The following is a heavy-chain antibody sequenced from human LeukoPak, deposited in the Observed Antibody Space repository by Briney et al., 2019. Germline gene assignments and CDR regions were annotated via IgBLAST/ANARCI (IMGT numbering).Heavy chain of an antibody. V-gene: IGHV3-21*01. CDR2: ISSSSSYI. CDR3: ARGGRGSYHFDY. J-gene: IGHJ4*02. Sequence: KTGGSLRLSCAASGFTFSSYSMNWVRQAPGKGLEWVSSISSSSSYIYYADSVKGRFTISRDNAKNSLYLQINSLRAEDTAVYYCARGGRGSYHFDYWGQGTLVTVSS. D-gene: IGHD1-26*01. CDR1: GFTFSSYS.